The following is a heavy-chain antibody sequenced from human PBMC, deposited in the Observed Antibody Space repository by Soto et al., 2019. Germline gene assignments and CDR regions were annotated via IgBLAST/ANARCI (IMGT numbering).Heavy chain of an antibody. CDR2: IIPIFGTA. J-gene: IGHJ5*02. V-gene: IGHV1-69*06. CDR1: GGTFSSYA. D-gene: IGHD3-22*01. CDR3: ALPTDHYDSSGSYSWFGP. Sequence: GASVKVSCKASGGTFSSYAISWVRQAPGQGLEWMGGIIPIFGTANYAQKFQGRVTITADKSTSTAYMELSSLRSEDTAVYYCALPTDHYDSSGSYSWFGPWGQGTLVTVSS.